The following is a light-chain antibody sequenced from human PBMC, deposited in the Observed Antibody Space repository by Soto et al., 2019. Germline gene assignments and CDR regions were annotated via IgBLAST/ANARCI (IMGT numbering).Light chain of an antibody. J-gene: IGKJ1*01. V-gene: IGKV3D-20*02. Sequence: EFVLTQSPVTLSLSPGERATLSCRASQTVRNNYLAWYQQKPGQAPRLLIYGASSRATGIPDRFSGSGSGTDFTLTISDVQPEDFALYYCHQRQSWPRTFGQGTKVDIK. CDR3: HQRQSWPRT. CDR1: QTVRNNY. CDR2: GAS.